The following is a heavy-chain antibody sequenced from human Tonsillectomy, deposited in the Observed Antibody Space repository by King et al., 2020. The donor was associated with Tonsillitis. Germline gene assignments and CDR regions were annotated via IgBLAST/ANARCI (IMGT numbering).Heavy chain of an antibody. V-gene: IGHV2-5*01. J-gene: IGHJ4*02. CDR1: GFSLSTGGVS. Sequence: TLKESGPTLVKPTETLTLTCSFSGFSLSTGGVSVGWLRQPPGTALEWLALIYWNDDKHYSPSLKTRLTITNDTSKNPVVLTVTNMDPVDTGTYYCAHLAGYSSTSFDYWGQGTLVTVSS. CDR3: AHLAGYSSTSFDY. D-gene: IGHD6-13*01. CDR2: IYWNDDK.